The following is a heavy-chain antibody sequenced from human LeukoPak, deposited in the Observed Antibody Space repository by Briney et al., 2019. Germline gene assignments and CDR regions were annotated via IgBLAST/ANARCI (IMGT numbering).Heavy chain of an antibody. CDR2: IYYSGST. CDR1: GGSISRYY. V-gene: IGHV4-59*01. J-gene: IGHJ4*02. Sequence: SETLSLTCTLSGGSISRYYWCWTRQPPGKGLEWIGYIYYSGSTNYNPSLKSRVTISVDTSKNQFSLKLSSVTAADTAVYYCAREDGYNLGYFDYWGQGTLVTVSS. CDR3: AREDGYNLGYFDY. D-gene: IGHD5-24*01.